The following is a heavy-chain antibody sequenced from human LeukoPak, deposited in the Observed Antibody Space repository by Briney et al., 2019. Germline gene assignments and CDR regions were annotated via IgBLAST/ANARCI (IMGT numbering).Heavy chain of an antibody. J-gene: IGHJ4*02. Sequence: PGGSLRLSCAASGFTFSSYSMNWVRQAPGPGLEWVSSISSSSSYIYYADSVKGRFTISRDNAKNSLYLQMNSLRAEDTAVYYCAREYSSGWPNPDYWGQGTLVTVSS. CDR1: GFTFSSYS. CDR2: ISSSSSYI. D-gene: IGHD6-19*01. CDR3: AREYSSGWPNPDY. V-gene: IGHV3-21*01.